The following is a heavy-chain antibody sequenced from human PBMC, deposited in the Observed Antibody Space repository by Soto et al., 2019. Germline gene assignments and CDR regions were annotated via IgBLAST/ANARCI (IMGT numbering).Heavy chain of an antibody. CDR3: ARGSAVADVFDS. V-gene: IGHV1-69*01. CDR2: IIPIFEAA. J-gene: IGHJ4*02. Sequence: QVQLEQSGAEVKRPGFSVKVSCNASGGTFKSYAISWVRQAPGQGLEWMGGIIPIFEAANYAQKFQGRVTFSADESTSTPYMELRSLRSEDTAVYYCARGSAVADVFDSWGQGTLVTVSS. CDR1: GGTFKSYA. D-gene: IGHD6-19*01.